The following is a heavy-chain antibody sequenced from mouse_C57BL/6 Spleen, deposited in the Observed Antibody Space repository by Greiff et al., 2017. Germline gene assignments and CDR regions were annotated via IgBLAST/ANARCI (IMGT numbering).Heavy chain of an antibody. D-gene: IGHD5-1*01. V-gene: IGHV2-6-1*01. CDR3: ARHTYSYYAMDY. CDR1: GFSLTSYG. CDR2: IWSDGST. Sequence: VQLVESGPGLVAPSQSLSITCTVSGFSLTSYGVHWVRQPPGKGLEWLVVIWSDGSTTYNSALKSRLSISKDKAKSQVFLKMNSLQTDDTAMYYCARHTYSYYAMDYWGQGTSVTVSS. J-gene: IGHJ4*01.